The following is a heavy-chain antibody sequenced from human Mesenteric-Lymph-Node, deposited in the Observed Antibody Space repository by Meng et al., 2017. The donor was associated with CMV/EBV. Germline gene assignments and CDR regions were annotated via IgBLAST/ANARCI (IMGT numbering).Heavy chain of an antibody. Sequence: GGSLRLSCAASGFTFSSYSMNWVRQAPGKGLEWVSYISSSSSTIYYADSVKGRFTISRDNAKNSLYLQMNSLRAEDTAVYYCEKDRTHRDGFDIWGQGTMVTVSS. CDR1: GFTFSSYS. CDR3: EKDRTHRDGFDI. V-gene: IGHV3-48*04. J-gene: IGHJ3*02. CDR2: ISSSSSTI. D-gene: IGHD5-24*01.